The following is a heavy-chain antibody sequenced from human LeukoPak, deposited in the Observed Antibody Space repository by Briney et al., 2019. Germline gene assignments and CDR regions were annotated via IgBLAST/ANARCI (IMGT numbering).Heavy chain of an antibody. J-gene: IGHJ3*02. D-gene: IGHD2-2*01. CDR1: GYSFTSYW. CDR3: ARRGYCSSTSCYLHDAFDI. V-gene: IGHV5-51*01. Sequence: GESLKISCKGSGYSFTSYWIGWVRPMPGKGLEWMGIIYPGDSDTRYSPSFQGQVTISADKSISTAYLQWSSLKASDTAMYYCARRGYCSSTSCYLHDAFDIWGQGTMVTVSS. CDR2: IYPGDSDT.